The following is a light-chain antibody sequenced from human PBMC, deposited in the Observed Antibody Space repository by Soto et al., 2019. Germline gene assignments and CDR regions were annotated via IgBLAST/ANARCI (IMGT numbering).Light chain of an antibody. V-gene: IGLV2-11*01. J-gene: IGLJ1*01. CDR2: DVS. CDR1: TNDVGTYNY. CDR3: CSYAGSYSYV. Sequence: QSVLTQPRSVSGSPGQSVTISCTGTTNDVGTYNYVSWYQQHPGRAPKLIIYDVSKRPSGVPDRFSGSKSGNTASLTISGLQAEDEADYYCCSYAGSYSYVFGTETKVTVL.